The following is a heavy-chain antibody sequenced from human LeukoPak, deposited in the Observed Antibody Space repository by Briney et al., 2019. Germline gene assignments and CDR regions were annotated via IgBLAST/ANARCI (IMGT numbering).Heavy chain of an antibody. CDR3: AKDLERRFEY. J-gene: IGHJ4*02. CDR1: GFTFSNYD. V-gene: IGHV3-30*02. Sequence: GGSLRLSCSASGFTFSNYDMHWVRQAPGKGLEWVALIRYDGTKKYYTHSVKGRFTISRDNSKNTLYLQMNSLRPEDTAVYYCAKDLERRFEYWGQGTLVTVSS. CDR2: IRYDGTKK. D-gene: IGHD1-1*01.